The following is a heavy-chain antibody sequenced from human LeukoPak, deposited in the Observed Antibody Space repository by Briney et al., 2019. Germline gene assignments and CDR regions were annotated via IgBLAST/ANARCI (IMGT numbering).Heavy chain of an antibody. J-gene: IGHJ6*04. CDR1: GGTFSSYA. Sequence: SVKVSCKAAGGTFSSYAISWGRQAPGQGLEWMGGIIPIFGTATYAQKFQGRVTITADESTSTAYMELSSLRSEDTAVYYCARAVYYYGSGSPDYYYGMDVWGKGTTVTVSS. V-gene: IGHV1-69*13. D-gene: IGHD3-10*01. CDR3: ARAVYYYGSGSPDYYYGMDV. CDR2: IIPIFGTA.